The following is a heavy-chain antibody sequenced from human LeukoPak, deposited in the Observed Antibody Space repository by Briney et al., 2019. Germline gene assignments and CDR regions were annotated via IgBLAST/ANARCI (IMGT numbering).Heavy chain of an antibody. CDR3: ARQSYDSSGYHYFDY. CDR2: IYYSGST. J-gene: IGHJ4*02. D-gene: IGHD3-22*01. CDR1: GGSISSSGYY. V-gene: IGHV4-39*01. Sequence: SETLSLTCTVSGGSISSSGYYWGWIRQPPGKGLQWIGSIYYSGSTYYNPSLKSRVIVSVDTSKNQFSLKLSSVTAADTAVYYCARQSYDSSGYHYFDYWGQGTLVTVSS.